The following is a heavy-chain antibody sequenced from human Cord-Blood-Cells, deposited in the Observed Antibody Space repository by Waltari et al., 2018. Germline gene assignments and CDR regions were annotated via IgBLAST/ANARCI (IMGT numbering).Heavy chain of an antibody. Sequence: QVQLQQWGAGLLKPSETLSLTCAVYGGSFSGYYWSWIRQPPGKGLEWIGEINHSGRTNYTPSFKSRVTISVDTSKNQFSLKLSSVTAADTAVYYCARHYGSGSYSNWFDPWGQGTLVTVSS. J-gene: IGHJ5*02. CDR2: INHSGRT. CDR3: ARHYGSGSYSNWFDP. D-gene: IGHD3-10*01. V-gene: IGHV4-34*01. CDR1: GGSFSGYY.